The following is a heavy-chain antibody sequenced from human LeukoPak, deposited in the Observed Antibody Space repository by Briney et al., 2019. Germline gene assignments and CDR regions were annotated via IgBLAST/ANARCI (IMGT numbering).Heavy chain of an antibody. CDR2: IYPSDSDT. J-gene: IGHJ4*02. V-gene: IGHV5-51*01. CDR3: ARSANQGGVWV. CDR1: GYSFTNYW. Sequence: GESLKISCNCSGYSFTNYWIAWVRQMPGKGLEWMGIIYPSDSDTRYSPSFQGQVSISADKSISTAYLQWSSLKASDTAMYYCARSANQGGVWVWGQGTLVTVSS. D-gene: IGHD3-16*01.